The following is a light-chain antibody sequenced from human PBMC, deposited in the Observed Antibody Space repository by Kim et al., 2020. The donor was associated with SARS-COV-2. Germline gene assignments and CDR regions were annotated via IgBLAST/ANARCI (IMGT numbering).Light chain of an antibody. V-gene: IGLV3-1*01. CDR3: QAWASSTYV. CDR2: QDS. Sequence: SYELTQPPSVSVSPGQTASITCSGDKLGDKYACWYQQKPGQSPVLVIYQDSKRPSGIPERFSGSNSGNTATLTISGTQAMDEADYYCQAWASSTYVFG. J-gene: IGLJ1*01. CDR1: KLGDKY.